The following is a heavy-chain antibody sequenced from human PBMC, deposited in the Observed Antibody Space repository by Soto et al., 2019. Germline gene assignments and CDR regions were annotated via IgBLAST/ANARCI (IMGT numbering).Heavy chain of an antibody. CDR2: MTPKSGYT. CDR3: TRNLYNTGDFEH. CDR1: GYTFTDYD. V-gene: IGHV1-8*02. Sequence: QVQLMQSGAEVRKPGASVKVSCKASGYTFTDYDINWVRQATGQGLEWLGWMTPKSGYTGYAQKFQGRVTLTRDTSRCTAYMELSSLTSEDTAVYYCTRNLYNTGDFEHWGQGTLVTVSS. J-gene: IGHJ4*02. D-gene: IGHD1-20*01.